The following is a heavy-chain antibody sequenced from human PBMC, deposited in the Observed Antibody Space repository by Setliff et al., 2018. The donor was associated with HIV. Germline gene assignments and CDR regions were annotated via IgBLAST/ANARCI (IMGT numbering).Heavy chain of an antibody. V-gene: IGHV4-61*05. CDR3: ARGWGSSSSWYH. CDR2: IYYSGST. CDR1: GGSINSTNHY. Sequence: SETLSLTCKVSGGSINSTNHYWGWIRQPPGKGLEWIGYIYYSGSTNYNPSLKSRVTISVDTSKNQFSLKLSSVTAADTAVYYCARGWGSSSSWYHWGQGSLVTVSS. D-gene: IGHD6-13*01. J-gene: IGHJ5*02.